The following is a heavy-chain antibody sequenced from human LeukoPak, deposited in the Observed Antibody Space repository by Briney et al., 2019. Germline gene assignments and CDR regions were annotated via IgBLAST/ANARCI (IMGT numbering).Heavy chain of an antibody. J-gene: IGHJ3*02. D-gene: IGHD3-22*01. CDR2: INPNSGGT. Sequence: ASVKVSCKAYVYTFTGYYMHWVRQDPGQGLEWMGWINPNSGGTNYAQKFQGRVTMTRDTSISTAYMELSRLRSDDTAVYYCARGAKYYDSSGTNAFDIWGQGTMVTVSS. CDR3: ARGAKYYDSSGTNAFDI. CDR1: VYTFTGYY. V-gene: IGHV1-2*02.